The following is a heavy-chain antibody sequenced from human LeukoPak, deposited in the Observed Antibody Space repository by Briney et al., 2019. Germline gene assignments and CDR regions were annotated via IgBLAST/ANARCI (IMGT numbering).Heavy chain of an antibody. CDR2: TYYSGST. J-gene: IGHJ4*02. Sequence: SETLSLTCTVSGGSISSYYWSWLRQRPAKGLEGSGNTYYSGSTNYSPSVKSRVTISVDPSNNQFSLKLSSVTAADTAVYYCAITTGTGFDYWGQGTLVTVSS. CDR3: AITTGTGFDY. V-gene: IGHV4-59*01. D-gene: IGHD1-1*01. CDR1: GGSISSYY.